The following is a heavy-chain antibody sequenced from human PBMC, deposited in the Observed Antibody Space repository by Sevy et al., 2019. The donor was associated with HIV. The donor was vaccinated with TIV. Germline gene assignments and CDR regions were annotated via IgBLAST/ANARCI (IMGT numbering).Heavy chain of an antibody. D-gene: IGHD3-3*01. CDR2: ISGSGGSST. CDR3: AKDRDFWRAACYFDY. CDR1: GFTFSTYA. V-gene: IGHV3-23*01. J-gene: IGHJ4*02. Sequence: GGSLRLSCAVSGFTFSTYAMSWVRQAPGKGLEWVSAISGSGGSSTYYADSVKGRFTISRDNSKNTLYLQMNSLRAEDTAVYDCAKDRDFWRAACYFDYWGQGTLVTVSS.